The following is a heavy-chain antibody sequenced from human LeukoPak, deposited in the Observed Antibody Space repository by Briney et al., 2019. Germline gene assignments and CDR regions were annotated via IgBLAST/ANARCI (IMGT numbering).Heavy chain of an antibody. D-gene: IGHD3-10*01. J-gene: IGHJ4*02. CDR3: ARNYGSGSYRY. Sequence: PSETLSLTCTVSGGSISSSSYYWGWIRQPPGKGLEWIGSIYYSGSTYYNPSLKSRVTISADTSKNQFSLKLSSVTAADTAVYYCARNYGSGSYRYWGQGTLVTVSS. CDR2: IYYSGST. V-gene: IGHV4-39*01. CDR1: GGSISSSSYY.